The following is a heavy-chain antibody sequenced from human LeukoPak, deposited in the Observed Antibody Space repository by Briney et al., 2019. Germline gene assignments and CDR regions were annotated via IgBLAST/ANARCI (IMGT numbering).Heavy chain of an antibody. J-gene: IGHJ4*02. CDR3: ASFSSGPTPFDY. CDR1: GFTFSSYA. CDR2: ISYDGSNK. Sequence: GESLRLSCAASGFTFSSYAMHWVRQAPGKGLEWVAVISYDGSNKYYADSVKGRFTISRDNSKNTLYLQMNSLRAEDTAVYYCASFSSGPTPFDYWGQGTLVTVSS. D-gene: IGHD2-15*01. V-gene: IGHV3-30*04.